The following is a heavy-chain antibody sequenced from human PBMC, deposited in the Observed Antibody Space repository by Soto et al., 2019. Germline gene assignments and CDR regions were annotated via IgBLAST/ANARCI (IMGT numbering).Heavy chain of an antibody. V-gene: IGHV1-69*13. CDR2: IIPIFGTA. J-gene: IGHJ5*02. CDR1: GGTFSSYA. CDR3: ARESSRLFFEAPNWFDP. Sequence: VKVSCKASGGTFSSYAISWVRQAPGQGLEWMGGIIPIFGTANYAQKFQGRVTITADESTSTAYMELSSLRSEDTAVYYCARESSRLFFEAPNWFDPWGQGTLVTVSS. D-gene: IGHD3-3*01.